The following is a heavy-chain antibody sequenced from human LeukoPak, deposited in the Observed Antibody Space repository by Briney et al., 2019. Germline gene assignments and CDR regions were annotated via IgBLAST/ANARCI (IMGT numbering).Heavy chain of an antibody. J-gene: IGHJ4*02. V-gene: IGHV1-58*02. D-gene: IGHD5-12*01. CDR1: GFTFTSSA. Sequence: ASVKVSCKASGFTFTSSAMLWVRQARGQRLEWIGWIVVGSGNTNYAQKFQERVTITRDMSTSTAYMELSSLRSEDTAVYYCAAYIVATARFDYWGQGTLVTVSS. CDR2: IVVGSGNT. CDR3: AAYIVATARFDY.